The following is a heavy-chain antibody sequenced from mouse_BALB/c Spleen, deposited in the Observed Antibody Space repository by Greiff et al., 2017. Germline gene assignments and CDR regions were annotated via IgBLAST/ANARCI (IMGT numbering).Heavy chain of an antibody. CDR1: GDSITSGY. CDR3: ARYHYGRNDYAMDY. CDR2: ISYSGST. D-gene: IGHD1-2*01. V-gene: IGHV3-8*02. Sequence: DVKLQESGPSLVKPSQTLSLTCSVTGDSITSGYWNWIRKFPGNKLEYMGYISYSGSTYYNPSLKSRISITRDTSKNQYYLQLNSVTTEDTATYYCARYHYGRNDYAMDYWGQGTSVTVSS. J-gene: IGHJ4*01.